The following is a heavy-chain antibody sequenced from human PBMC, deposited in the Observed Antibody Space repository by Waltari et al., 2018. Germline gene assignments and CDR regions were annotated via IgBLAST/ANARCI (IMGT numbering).Heavy chain of an antibody. V-gene: IGHV3-66*01. J-gene: IGHJ4*02. CDR3: ARAAYKSAWYN. D-gene: IGHD6-19*01. CDR2: LYFGGST. CDR1: GFTVSSSY. Sequence: EVDLMESGGGSVQPGGSLRLSCAASGFTVSSSYMSWVRQAPGKGLEWVSVLYFGGSTYYADSVKGRFTISRDNSRNTLYLQMNSLRPEDTAVYYCARAAYKSAWYNWGQGTLVTVSS.